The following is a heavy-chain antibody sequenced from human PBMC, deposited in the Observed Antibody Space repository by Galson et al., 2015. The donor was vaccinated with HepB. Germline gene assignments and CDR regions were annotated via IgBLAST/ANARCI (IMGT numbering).Heavy chain of an antibody. D-gene: IGHD5-18*01. J-gene: IGHJ4*02. V-gene: IGHV3-7*03. CDR3: ARDGYSYTYKASHFDY. Sequence: SLRLSCAASGFTFSNYWMSWVRQAPGKGLEWVANIKQDGSDKYYVDSVKGRFTISRDNAKDSVYLQMNSLRAEDTAVYYCARDGYSYTYKASHFDYWGQGTLVTVSS. CDR2: IKQDGSDK. CDR1: GFTFSNYW.